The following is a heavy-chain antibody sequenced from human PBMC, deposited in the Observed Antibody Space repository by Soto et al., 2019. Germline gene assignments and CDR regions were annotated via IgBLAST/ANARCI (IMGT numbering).Heavy chain of an antibody. V-gene: IGHV3-33*01. Sequence: QVQLVESGGGVVQPGRSLRLSCVASEFTLSTYGMHWVRQAPGKGLEWVAVIHYDGSKEYYTDSVKGRFTISRDNSKNTLYLQINSLRAEDTAVYYCARGVGDYVAYFDCWGQGILVTVSS. CDR3: ARGVGDYVAYFDC. D-gene: IGHD4-17*01. CDR1: EFTLSTYG. CDR2: IHYDGSKE. J-gene: IGHJ4*02.